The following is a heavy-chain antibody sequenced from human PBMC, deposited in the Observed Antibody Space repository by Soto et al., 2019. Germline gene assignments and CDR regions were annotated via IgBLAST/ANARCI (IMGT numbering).Heavy chain of an antibody. CDR3: AREQHITMVRGVTYYFDY. V-gene: IGHV1-46*01. D-gene: IGHD3-10*01. CDR2: INPSGGST. J-gene: IGHJ4*02. CDR1: GCTFTSYY. Sequence: ASVKVSCKASGCTFTSYYMHWVRQAPGQGLEWMGIINPSGGSTSYAQKFQGRVTMTRDTSTSTVYMELSSLRSEDTAVYYCAREQHITMVRGVTYYFDYWGQGTLVTVSS.